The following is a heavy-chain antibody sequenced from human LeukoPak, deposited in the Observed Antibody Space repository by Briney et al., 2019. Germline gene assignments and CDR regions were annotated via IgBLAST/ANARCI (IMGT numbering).Heavy chain of an antibody. CDR3: ARGNQGNWFEY. CDR1: GFPFSSYG. D-gene: IGHD4-23*01. J-gene: IGHJ4*02. Sequence: GRSLRLSCAASGFPFSSYGMHWVRQAPGKGLEWVAVISYDGSNQYYADSVKGRFTISRDDSKNTLYLQMTSLRAKDTAVYYCARGNQGNWFEYWGKGALVTVSS. CDR2: ISYDGSNQ. V-gene: IGHV3-30*03.